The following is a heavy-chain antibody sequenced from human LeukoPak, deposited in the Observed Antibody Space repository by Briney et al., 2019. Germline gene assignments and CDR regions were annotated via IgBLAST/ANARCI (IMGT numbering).Heavy chain of an antibody. J-gene: IGHJ4*02. V-gene: IGHV3-23*01. CDR1: GFTFSSYG. Sequence: QAGGSLRLSCAASGFTFSSYGMSWVRQAPGKGLEWVSAISGSGDSTNYADSVKGRFTISRDNSKNTLYLQMNSLRAEDTAVYYCARDRSGYSGYAFFDYWGQGTLVTVSS. D-gene: IGHD5-12*01. CDR2: ISGSGDST. CDR3: ARDRSGYSGYAFFDY.